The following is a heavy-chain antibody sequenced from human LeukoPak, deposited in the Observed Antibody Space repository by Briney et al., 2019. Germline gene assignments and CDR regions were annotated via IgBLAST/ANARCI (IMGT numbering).Heavy chain of an antibody. CDR1: GFTFSSYS. J-gene: IGHJ4*02. CDR3: ARDGGLRHFDY. CDR2: ISSSSSYI. D-gene: IGHD3/OR15-3a*01. Sequence: GGSLRLSCAASGFTFSSYSMNWVRQAPGKGLEWVSSISSSSSYIYYADSVKGRFTISRDNAKNSLYLQMNSLRAEDTAVYYCARDGGLRHFDYWGQGTLVTVSS. V-gene: IGHV3-21*01.